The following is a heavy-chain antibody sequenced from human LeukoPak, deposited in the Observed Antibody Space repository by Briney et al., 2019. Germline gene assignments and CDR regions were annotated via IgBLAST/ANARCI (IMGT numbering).Heavy chain of an antibody. Sequence: SETLSLTCTVSGGSMIDYYWAWIRQPPGKGLEWIGEINHSGSTNYNPSLKSRVTISVDTSKNQFSLKLSSVTAADTAVYYCARGVPIAARRCYFDYWGQGTLVTVSS. CDR3: ARGVPIAARRCYFDY. D-gene: IGHD6-6*01. J-gene: IGHJ4*02. CDR2: INHSGST. CDR1: GGSMIDYY. V-gene: IGHV4-34*01.